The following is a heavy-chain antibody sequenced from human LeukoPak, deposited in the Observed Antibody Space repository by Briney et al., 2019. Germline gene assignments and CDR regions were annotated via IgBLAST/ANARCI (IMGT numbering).Heavy chain of an antibody. D-gene: IGHD4-17*01. Sequence: ATVKVSCKASGYSFVLYGISWVRQAPGEGPEWMGWISGSTGDTNYAQKFQGRVTMTADTSSSTAYMELRSLRSDDTAVYYCARDENYGIFFNVDYWGQGTLVTVSS. CDR1: GYSFVLYG. V-gene: IGHV1-18*01. CDR2: ISGSTGDT. CDR3: ARDENYGIFFNVDY. J-gene: IGHJ4*02.